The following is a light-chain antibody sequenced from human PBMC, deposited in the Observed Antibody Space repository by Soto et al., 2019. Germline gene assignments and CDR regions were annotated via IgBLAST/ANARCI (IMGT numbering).Light chain of an antibody. J-gene: IGKJ4*01. V-gene: IGKV3-15*01. CDR2: GAS. Sequence: EIVMTQSPATLSVSPGERATLSCRASQSVSSNLAWYQQKPGQAPRLLIYGASTRATGIPARFSGSGSGTEFTLTISSLQSAVFAVYYCQQYNNWPLGFGGGTKVEIK. CDR3: QQYNNWPLG. CDR1: QSVSSN.